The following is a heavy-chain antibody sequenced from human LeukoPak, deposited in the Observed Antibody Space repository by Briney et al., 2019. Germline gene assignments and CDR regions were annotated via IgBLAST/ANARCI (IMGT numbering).Heavy chain of an antibody. Sequence: PSETPSLTCTVSGDSITSNNWNWIRQPPGKGLEWIGSIFSRGSANYNPSLKSRVTISVDTSKNQFSLKLTSVTAADTAVYYCARSHSSGWSKFDPWGQGTLVTISS. CDR2: IFSRGSA. J-gene: IGHJ5*02. D-gene: IGHD6-19*01. V-gene: IGHV4-59*01. CDR3: ARSHSSGWSKFDP. CDR1: GDSITSNN.